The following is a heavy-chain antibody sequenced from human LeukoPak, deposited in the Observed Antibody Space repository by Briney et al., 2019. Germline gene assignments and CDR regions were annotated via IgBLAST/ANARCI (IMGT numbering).Heavy chain of an antibody. Sequence: ASETLSLTCTVSGVSISSYYWSWIRQPPGKGLEWIGYISYSGNTNSNPSLKSRVTISVDTSKNQFPLKLSSVTAADTAVYYCARGLDYFDSSGYVDYWGQGTLVTVSS. CDR1: GVSISSYY. CDR2: ISYSGNT. V-gene: IGHV4-59*01. CDR3: ARGLDYFDSSGYVDY. D-gene: IGHD3-22*01. J-gene: IGHJ4*02.